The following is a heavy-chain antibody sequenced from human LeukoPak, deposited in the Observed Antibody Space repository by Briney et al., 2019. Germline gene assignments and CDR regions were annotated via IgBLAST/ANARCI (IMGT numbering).Heavy chain of an antibody. CDR1: GFTFGSYS. CDR2: ISSSSSYI. V-gene: IGHV3-21*01. CDR3: ARDQGLGGYFDY. D-gene: IGHD3-16*01. J-gene: IGHJ4*02. Sequence: GGSLRLSCAASGFTFGSYSMNWVRQAPGKGLEWVSSISSSSSYIYYADSVKGRFTISRDNAKNSLYPQMNSLRAEDTAVYYCARDQGLGGYFDYWGQGTLVTVSS.